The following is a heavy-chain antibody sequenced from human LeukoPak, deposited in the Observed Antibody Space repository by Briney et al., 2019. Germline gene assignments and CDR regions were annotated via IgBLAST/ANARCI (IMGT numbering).Heavy chain of an antibody. CDR1: GGSISSGGYY. Sequence: PSETLSLTCTVSGGSISSGGYYWSWIRQHPGKGLEWIGYIYYSGSTSYNPSLKSRVTISADTSKNQFSLKLSSVTAADTAVYYCARVGTYSSSPEYYFDYWGQGTLVTVSS. D-gene: IGHD6-6*01. CDR3: ARVGTYSSSPEYYFDY. V-gene: IGHV4-31*03. CDR2: IYYSGST. J-gene: IGHJ4*02.